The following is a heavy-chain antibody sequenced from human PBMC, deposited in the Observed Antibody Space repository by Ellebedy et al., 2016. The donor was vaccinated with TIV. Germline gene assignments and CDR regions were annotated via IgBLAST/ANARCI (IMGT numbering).Heavy chain of an antibody. D-gene: IGHD3-10*01. Sequence: SVKVSXXASGYTFTSYGISWVRQAPGQGLEWMGGIIPIFGTANYAQKFQGRVTITADESTSTAYMELSSLRSEDTAVYYCARDAYYGSGADYYGMDVWGQGTTVTVSS. CDR2: IIPIFGTA. CDR3: ARDAYYGSGADYYGMDV. J-gene: IGHJ6*02. CDR1: GYTFTSYG. V-gene: IGHV1-69*13.